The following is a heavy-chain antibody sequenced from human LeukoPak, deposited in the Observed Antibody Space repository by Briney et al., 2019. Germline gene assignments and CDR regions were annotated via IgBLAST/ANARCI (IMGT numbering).Heavy chain of an antibody. CDR2: IIPIFGTA. CDR3: ASLATLIGYMDV. D-gene: IGHD1-26*01. CDR1: GGTFSSYA. Sequence: SVKVSCKASGGTFSSYAISWVRQAPGQGLEWMGGIIPIFGTANYAQKFQGRVTITADESTGTAYMELSSLRSEDTAVYYCASLATLIGYMDVWGKGTTVTVSS. J-gene: IGHJ6*03. V-gene: IGHV1-69*13.